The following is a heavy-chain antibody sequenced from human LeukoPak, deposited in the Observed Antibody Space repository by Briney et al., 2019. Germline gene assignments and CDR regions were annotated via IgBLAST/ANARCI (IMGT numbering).Heavy chain of an antibody. Sequence: PGGSVRLSCAASELSVRDNYMMWVRQAPEKELEWVSILYSGGNTYYTDSVEGRFPISRDTSKHTLYLQLHSLRADDTAVYYRVRPQPRSRLLDRWGQGTLVTVSS. J-gene: IGHJ5*02. CDR3: VRPQPRSRLLDR. D-gene: IGHD1-26*01. CDR1: ELSVRDNY. CDR2: LYSGGNT. V-gene: IGHV3-53*01.